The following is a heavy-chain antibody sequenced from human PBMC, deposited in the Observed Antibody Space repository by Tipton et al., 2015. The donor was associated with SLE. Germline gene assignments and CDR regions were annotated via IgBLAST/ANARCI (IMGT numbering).Heavy chain of an antibody. CDR2: IWYDGSNK. CDR3: AKDDGWYQFDY. D-gene: IGHD6-19*01. CDR1: GFTFSSYA. J-gene: IGHJ4*02. V-gene: IGHV3-33*06. Sequence: SLRLSCAASGFTFSSYALHWVRQAPGKGPEWVAVIWYDGSNKYYADSVKDRFTISRDNSKNTLYLQMNSLRAEDTAVYYCAKDDGWYQFDYWGQGTLVTVSS.